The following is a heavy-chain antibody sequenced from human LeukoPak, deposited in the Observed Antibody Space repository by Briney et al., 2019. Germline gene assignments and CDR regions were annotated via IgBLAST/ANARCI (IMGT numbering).Heavy chain of an antibody. J-gene: IGHJ4*02. CDR1: GFTFSGYA. V-gene: IGHV3-11*03. CDR2: ISSSSSYT. CDR3: ASGGGDQYYFDY. Sequence: GGSLRLSCAASGFTFSGYAMSWVRLAPGKGLEWVSYISSSSSYTNYADSVKGRFTISRDNAKNSLYLQMNSLRAEDTAVYYCASGGGDQYYFDYWGQGTLVTVSS. D-gene: IGHD3-16*01.